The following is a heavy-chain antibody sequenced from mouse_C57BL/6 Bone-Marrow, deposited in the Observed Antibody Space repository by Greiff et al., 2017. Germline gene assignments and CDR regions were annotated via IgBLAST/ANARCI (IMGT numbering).Heavy chain of an antibody. CDR3: ARKWPPGGY. CDR1: GYTFTDYY. V-gene: IGHV1-75*01. CDR2: IFPGSGST. Sequence: VQLQQSGPELVKPGASVKISCTASGYTFTDYYINWMKQRHVQGLEWIGRIFPGSGSTYSNEKFKGKATITVDNSSSTAYMLLSSLDSEDSAVYCCARKWPPGGYWGQGTTLTVSS. J-gene: IGHJ2*01.